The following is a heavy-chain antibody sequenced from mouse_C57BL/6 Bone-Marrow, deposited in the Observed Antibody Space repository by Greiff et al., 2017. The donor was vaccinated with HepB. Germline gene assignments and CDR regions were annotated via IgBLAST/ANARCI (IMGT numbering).Heavy chain of an antibody. J-gene: IGHJ4*01. CDR3: TGDGSSYAMDY. CDR2: IRLKSDNYAT. Sequence: EVQLQESGGGLVQPGGSMKLSCVASGFTFSNYWMNWVRQSPEKGLEWVAQIRLKSDNYATHYAESVKGRFTISRDDSKSSVYLQMNNLRAEDTGIYYCTGDGSSYAMDYWGQGTSVTVSS. V-gene: IGHV6-3*01. CDR1: GFTFSNYW. D-gene: IGHD1-1*01.